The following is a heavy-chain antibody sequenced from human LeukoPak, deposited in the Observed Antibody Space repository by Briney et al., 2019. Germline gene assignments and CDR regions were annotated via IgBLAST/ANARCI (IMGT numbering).Heavy chain of an antibody. CDR1: GYTFTSYY. Sequence: ASVKVSCKACGYTFTSYYMHWVRPAPGQGLEWMGIINPSGGSTSYAQKFQGRVTMTRDTSTSTVYMELSSLRSDDTGVYYCAREPLLRWFGEHWFDPWGQGTLVTVSS. V-gene: IGHV1-46*01. D-gene: IGHD3-10*01. CDR3: AREPLLRWFGEHWFDP. J-gene: IGHJ5*02. CDR2: INPSGGST.